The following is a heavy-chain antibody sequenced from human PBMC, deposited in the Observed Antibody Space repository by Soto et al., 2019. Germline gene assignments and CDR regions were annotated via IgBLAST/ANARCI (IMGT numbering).Heavy chain of an antibody. CDR2: IGAYNGNT. CDR3: ARDGKLIGYCSGGSCYTGGNYYYYGMDV. J-gene: IGHJ6*02. CDR1: GYTFTSYG. Sequence: ASVKVSCKASGYTFTSYGISWVRQAPGQGLEWMGWIGAYNGNTNYAQKLQGRVTMTTDTSTSTAYMELRSLRSDDTAVYYCARDGKLIGYCSGGSCYTGGNYYYYGMDVWGQGTTVTVSS. V-gene: IGHV1-18*01. D-gene: IGHD2-15*01.